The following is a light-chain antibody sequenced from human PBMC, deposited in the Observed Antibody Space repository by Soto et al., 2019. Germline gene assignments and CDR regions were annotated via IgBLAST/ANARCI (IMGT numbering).Light chain of an antibody. J-gene: IGKJ1*01. CDR2: GAS. CDR1: ENVRTF. CDR3: QQHSHWPPWT. V-gene: IGKV3-11*01. Sequence: VLTQSPATLSLSPGERATLSCRASENVRTFVDWYQQKPGQAPRLLIYGASNRATDIPARFSGSGSGTDFTLTISNLAPEDFAVYYCQQHSHWPPWTFGQGTRVEIQ.